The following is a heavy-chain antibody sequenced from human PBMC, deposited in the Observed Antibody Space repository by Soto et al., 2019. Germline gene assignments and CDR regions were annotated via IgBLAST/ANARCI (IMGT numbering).Heavy chain of an antibody. J-gene: IGHJ4*02. Sequence: QVQLVQSGVEVQKPGASVKVSCKASGYTFTSYVINWLRQAPGQGLEWMGWISPYNGNTNYGQKLQGRITMTTDTSTSIAYMELRGLRSDDTAVYYWAREGGVWGSFRYFDYWGQGTLVTVSS. CDR1: GYTFTSYV. V-gene: IGHV1-18*04. CDR3: AREGGVWGSFRYFDY. D-gene: IGHD3-16*02. CDR2: ISPYNGNT.